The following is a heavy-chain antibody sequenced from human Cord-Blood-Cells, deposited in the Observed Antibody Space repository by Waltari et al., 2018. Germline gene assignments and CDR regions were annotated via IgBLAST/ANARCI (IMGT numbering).Heavy chain of an antibody. CDR2: IIPILGIA. CDR1: GGTFSSYT. CDR3: ASRISSSSWYY. V-gene: IGHV1-69*02. Sequence: QVQLVQSGAEVKKPGSSVKVSCKASGGTFSSYTISWVRQAPGQGLEWMGRIIPILGIANYAQKCQGRVTITADKSTSTAYMELSSLRSEDTTVYYCASRISSSSWYYWGQGTLVTVSS. D-gene: IGHD6-13*01. J-gene: IGHJ4*02.